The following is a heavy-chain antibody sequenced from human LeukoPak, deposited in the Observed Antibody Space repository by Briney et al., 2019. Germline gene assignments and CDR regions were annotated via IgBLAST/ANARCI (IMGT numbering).Heavy chain of an antibody. J-gene: IGHJ3*02. Sequence: GGSLRLSCAASGFTFSTYSMNWVRQAPGKGLEWASYISGSSSTIYYADYVKGRFTISRDNAKNSLYLQMNSLRDEDTAVYYCARDYDNTGRAFDIWGQGTMVTVSS. CDR2: ISGSSSTI. D-gene: IGHD3-22*01. CDR1: GFTFSTYS. CDR3: ARDYDNTGRAFDI. V-gene: IGHV3-48*02.